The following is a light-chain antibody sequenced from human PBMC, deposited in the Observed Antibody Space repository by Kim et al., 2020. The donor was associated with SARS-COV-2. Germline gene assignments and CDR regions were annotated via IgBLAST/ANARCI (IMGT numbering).Light chain of an antibody. Sequence: QSALTQPASVSGSPGQSITISCTGTSSDVGSYNFVSWYQQLPGKAPKLMIYEVNKRPSGVSNRFSGSKSGNTASLTISGLQAEDEADYYCCSSAGTLTWVFGGGTKLTVL. J-gene: IGLJ3*02. CDR3: CSSAGTLTWV. V-gene: IGLV2-23*02. CDR1: SSDVGSYNF. CDR2: EVN.